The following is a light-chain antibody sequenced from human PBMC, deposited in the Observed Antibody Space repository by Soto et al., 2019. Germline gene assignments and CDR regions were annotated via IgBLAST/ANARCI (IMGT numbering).Light chain of an antibody. Sequence: SYELTQAPSVSVAPGKTARITCGGTNIGSKSVHWYQQKPGQAPVMVMYYDSDRPSGIPERFSGSNSGNTATLTISGVEAGDEADYFCQVWDNTNDPPFVFGTGTKVTVL. J-gene: IGLJ1*01. CDR2: YDS. V-gene: IGLV3-21*04. CDR3: QVWDNTNDPPFV. CDR1: NIGSKS.